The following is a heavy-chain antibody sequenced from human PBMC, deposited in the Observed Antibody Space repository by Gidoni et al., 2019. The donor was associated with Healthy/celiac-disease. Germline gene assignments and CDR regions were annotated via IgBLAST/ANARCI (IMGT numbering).Heavy chain of an antibody. CDR2: IKSKTDGGTT. CDR1: GFTFSNAW. V-gene: IGHV3-15*01. Sequence: EVQLVESGGGLVKSGGSLRISCAASGFTFSNAWMSWVRQAPGKGLEWVGRIKSKTDGGTTEYAAPVKGRFTISRDDSKNTLYLQMNSLKTEDTAVYYCTTAYSSSWYYFDYWGQGTLVTVSS. CDR3: TTAYSSSWYYFDY. D-gene: IGHD6-13*01. J-gene: IGHJ4*02.